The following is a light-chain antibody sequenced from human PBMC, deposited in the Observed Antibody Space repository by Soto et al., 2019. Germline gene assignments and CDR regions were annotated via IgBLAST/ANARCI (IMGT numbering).Light chain of an antibody. CDR2: KAS. CDR1: QSISSW. V-gene: IGKV1-5*03. Sequence: DIQMTQSPSTLSASVGDRVTITCRASQSISSWLAWYQQKPGKAPKLLIYKASSLESGVPSRFSGSGSGTEFTLTISSLQSDDFATYYCQQYNSYPVTFGQGIKVEIK. CDR3: QQYNSYPVT. J-gene: IGKJ1*01.